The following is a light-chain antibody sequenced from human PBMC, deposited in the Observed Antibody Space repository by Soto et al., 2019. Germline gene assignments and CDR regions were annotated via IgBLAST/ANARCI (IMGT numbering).Light chain of an antibody. V-gene: IGKV3-15*01. CDR1: QSVSTN. J-gene: IGKJ5*01. CDR2: GAS. CDR3: QQYNDLPLT. Sequence: EIVMTQSPATLSVSPGERATLSCRASQSVSTNLAWYQQKPGQAPRLLIYGASTRPTGIPARFSGSGPGTEFTLTISSLQSEDFAVYYCQQYNDLPLTFGQGTRLEI.